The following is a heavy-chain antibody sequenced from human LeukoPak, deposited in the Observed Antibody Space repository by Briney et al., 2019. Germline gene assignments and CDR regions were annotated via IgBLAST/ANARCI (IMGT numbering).Heavy chain of an antibody. CDR2: IGGSDGRT. J-gene: IGHJ4*02. Sequence: GGSLRLSCAASGFTFRSYAMSWVRQAPGKGLEWVSSIGGSDGRTYYAESVQGRFTISRDNSKNTVYLQMNSLRVEDTAVYFCADPPNADYWGQGTLVTVSS. CDR1: GFTFRSYA. CDR3: ADPPNADY. V-gene: IGHV3-23*01. D-gene: IGHD4/OR15-4a*01.